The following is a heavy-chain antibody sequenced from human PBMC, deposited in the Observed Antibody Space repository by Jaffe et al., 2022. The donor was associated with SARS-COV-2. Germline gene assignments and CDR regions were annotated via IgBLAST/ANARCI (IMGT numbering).Heavy chain of an antibody. Sequence: QLQLQESGPGLVKPSETLSLTCTVSGGSISSSSHYWGWIRQPPGKGLEWIGSIYISGSTYYNPSLKSRVTISVDTSKNQFSLKLSSVTAADTAVYYCAKPGNYYVVFDSWGQGTLVTVSS. CDR3: AKPGNYYVVFDS. CDR2: IYISGST. CDR1: GGSISSSSHY. V-gene: IGHV4-39*01. J-gene: IGHJ4*02. D-gene: IGHD3-10*01.